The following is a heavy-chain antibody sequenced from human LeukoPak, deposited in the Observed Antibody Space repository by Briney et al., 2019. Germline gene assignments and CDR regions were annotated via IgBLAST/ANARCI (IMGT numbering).Heavy chain of an antibody. D-gene: IGHD6-19*01. V-gene: IGHV4-34*01. CDR3: ARGRQWLAGGCRFDP. CDR2: INHSGST. Sequence: SETLSLTCAVYGGSFSGYYWSWIRQPPGKGLEWIGEINHSGSTNYNPSLKSRVTISVDTSKNQFSLKLSSVTAADTAVYYCARGRQWLAGGCRFDPWGQGTLVTVSS. J-gene: IGHJ5*02. CDR1: GGSFSGYY.